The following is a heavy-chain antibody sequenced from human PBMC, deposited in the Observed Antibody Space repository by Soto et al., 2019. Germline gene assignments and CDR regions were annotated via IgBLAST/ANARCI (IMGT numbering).Heavy chain of an antibody. CDR2: ISGYNGNT. CDR1: GYTFTSYG. Sequence: QVQLVQSGAEVKKPGASVKVSSKASGYTFTSYGVSWVRQAPGQGLEWMGWISGYNGNTNYAQKLQGRVTMTTDTSTSTAYMEVRSLRSDDTAVYYCARAGKYYYGSGSPYYYGMAVWGQGITVTVSS. D-gene: IGHD3-10*01. V-gene: IGHV1-18*04. J-gene: IGHJ6*02. CDR3: ARAGKYYYGSGSPYYYGMAV.